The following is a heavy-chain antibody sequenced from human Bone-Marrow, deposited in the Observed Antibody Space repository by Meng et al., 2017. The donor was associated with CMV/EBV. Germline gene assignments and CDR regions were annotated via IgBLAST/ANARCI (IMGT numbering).Heavy chain of an antibody. CDR3: AKSPQSRFIVVVPADKQQLREISVSKQGY. D-gene: IGHD2-2*01. Sequence: GESLKISCAASGFTFDDYGMSWVRQAPGKGLEWVSGINWNGGSTGYADSVKGRFTISRDNAKNSLYLQMNSLRAEDTAVYYCAKSPQSRFIVVVPADKQQLREISVSKQGYWGQGTLVTVSS. J-gene: IGHJ4*02. CDR1: GFTFDDYG. V-gene: IGHV3-20*04. CDR2: INWNGGST.